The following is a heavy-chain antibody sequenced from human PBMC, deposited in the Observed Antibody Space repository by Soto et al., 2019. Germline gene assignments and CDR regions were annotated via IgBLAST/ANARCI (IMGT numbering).Heavy chain of an antibody. CDR3: AREFRAPTGTIVDY. CDR2: IHHSGST. J-gene: IGHJ4*02. V-gene: IGHV4-4*02. CDR1: GASISSTNW. Sequence: QVQLQESGPGLVKPSGTLSLTCSVSGASISSTNWWSWVRQPPGKGLEWIGEIHHSGSTNYNPSLKSRVTISVDKSENQFSLKLSSVTAADKAVYYCAREFRAPTGTIVDYWGQGTLVTVSS. D-gene: IGHD1-1*01.